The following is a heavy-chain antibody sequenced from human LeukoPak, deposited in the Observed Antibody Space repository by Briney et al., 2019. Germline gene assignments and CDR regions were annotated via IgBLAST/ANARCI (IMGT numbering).Heavy chain of an antibody. CDR2: ISGGSDYI. CDR3: ARIGSGWYWEY. J-gene: IGHJ4*02. Sequence: GSLRLSCAASGFTFSSYNMYWVRQAPGKGLEWVSSISGGSDYIFHADPVKGRFTISRDNAKNSLYLQMNSLRAEDTAVYYCARIGSGWYWEYWGQGALVTVSS. D-gene: IGHD6-19*01. CDR1: GFTFSSYN. V-gene: IGHV3-21*06.